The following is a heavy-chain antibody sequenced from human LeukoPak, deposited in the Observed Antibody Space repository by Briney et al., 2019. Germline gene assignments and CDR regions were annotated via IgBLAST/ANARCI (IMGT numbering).Heavy chain of an antibody. J-gene: IGHJ4*02. Sequence: GGSLRLSCAASGFTVSSNYMSWVRQAPGKGLEWVSVIYSGGSTYYADSVKGRFTISRDNAKNSLYLQMNSLRAEDTAVYYCARDLYRIVVVPHYFDYWGQGTLVTVSS. CDR3: ARDLYRIVVVPHYFDY. V-gene: IGHV3-53*01. CDR1: GFTVSSNY. D-gene: IGHD3-22*01. CDR2: IYSGGST.